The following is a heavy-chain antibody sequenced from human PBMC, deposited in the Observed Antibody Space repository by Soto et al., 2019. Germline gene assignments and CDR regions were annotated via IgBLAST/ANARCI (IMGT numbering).Heavy chain of an antibody. CDR1: GFTFSSYG. J-gene: IGHJ3*02. V-gene: IGHV3-30*18. D-gene: IGHD2-15*01. Sequence: QVQLVESGGGVVQPGRSLRLSCAASGFTFSSYGMHWVRQAPGKGLEWVALISNDGNNKYYADSVKGRFTISRDNSKSTLYLQMTSLRADDTAVYYCAKVGYCTGGSCYSDDGFDIWGQGTMVTVSS. CDR3: AKVGYCTGGSCYSDDGFDI. CDR2: ISNDGNNK.